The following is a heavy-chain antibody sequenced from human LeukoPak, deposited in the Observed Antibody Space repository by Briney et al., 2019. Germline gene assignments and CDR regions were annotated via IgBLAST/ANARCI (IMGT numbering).Heavy chain of an antibody. CDR3: ARVPLYSRGWYLESPGNWFDP. J-gene: IGHJ5*02. V-gene: IGHV1-18*01. CDR1: GYTFTSCG. Sequence: ASVEVSCKASGYTFTSCGISWVRQAPGQGLEWMGWISAYNGNTNYAQKLQGRVTMTTDTSTSTAYMELRSLRSDDTAVYYCARVPLYSRGWYLESPGNWFDPWGQGTPVTVSS. D-gene: IGHD6-19*01. CDR2: ISAYNGNT.